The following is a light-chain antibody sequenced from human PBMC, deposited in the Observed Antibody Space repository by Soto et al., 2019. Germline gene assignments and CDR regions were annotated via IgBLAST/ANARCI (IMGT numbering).Light chain of an antibody. CDR1: SSDVGGYNY. Sequence: QSAMTQPASVSGSPGKSITISCTGTSSDVGGYNYVSWYQQHPGKAPKLMIYEVSNRPSGVSNRFSGSKSGNTASLTISGLQAEDEADYYCSSYTSSIIDYVFGTGTKLTFL. CDR2: EVS. CDR3: SSYTSSIIDYV. J-gene: IGLJ1*01. V-gene: IGLV2-14*01.